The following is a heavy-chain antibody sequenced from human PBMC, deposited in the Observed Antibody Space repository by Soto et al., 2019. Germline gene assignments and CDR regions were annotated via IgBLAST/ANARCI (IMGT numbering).Heavy chain of an antibody. D-gene: IGHD5-18*01. CDR2: ISSSGSTI. CDR3: AREYSYVNLYYYYGMDV. J-gene: IGHJ6*02. V-gene: IGHV3-48*03. CDR1: GFTCSGYE. Sequence: GVSLRLSCAASGFTCSGYEVNWVRQAPGKGLEWVSYISSSGSTIYYADSVKGRFTISRDNAKNSLYLQMNSLRAEDTAVYYCAREYSYVNLYYYYGMDVWGQGTTVTVSS.